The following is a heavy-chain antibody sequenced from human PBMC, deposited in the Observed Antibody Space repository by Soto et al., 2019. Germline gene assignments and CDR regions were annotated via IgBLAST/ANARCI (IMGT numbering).Heavy chain of an antibody. CDR2: ISYDGSDK. CDR1: GFTFNFYA. Sequence: VQLVESGGDVVQPGRSLRLSCAASGFTFNFYAMHWVRQAPGKGLEWVAVISYDGSDKYYADSVKGRFTISRDNSKNTLNLQMNSLRADDTAVYYCAKGLGELSPESYDYWGQGTLITVSS. CDR3: AKGLGELSPESYDY. J-gene: IGHJ4*02. V-gene: IGHV3-30*18. D-gene: IGHD3-16*02.